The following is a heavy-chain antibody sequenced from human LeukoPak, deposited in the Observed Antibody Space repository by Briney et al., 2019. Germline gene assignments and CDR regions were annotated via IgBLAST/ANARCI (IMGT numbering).Heavy chain of an antibody. CDR2: ISWNSGSI. J-gene: IGHJ1*01. CDR3: AKDGD. Sequence: PGGSLRLSCAASGFTFDDYAMRWVRQAPGKGLEWVSGISWNSGSIGYADSVKGRFTISRDNAKNSLYLQMNSLRAEDTALYYCAKDGDWGQGTLVTVSS. CDR1: GFTFDDYA. V-gene: IGHV3-9*01.